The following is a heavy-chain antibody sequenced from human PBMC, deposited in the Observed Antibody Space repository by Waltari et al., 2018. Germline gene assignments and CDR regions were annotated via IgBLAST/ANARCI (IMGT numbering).Heavy chain of an antibody. Sequence: QVQLVQSGAEVRKPGSSVKVSCKASGGNFSSYAISWVRQAPGQGLEWMGGIIPIFGTANYAQKFQGRVTSTADKSTSTAYMELSSLRSEDTAVYYCAREEIKAARRLFDYWGQGTLVTVSS. D-gene: IGHD6-6*01. V-gene: IGHV1-69*14. CDR3: AREEIKAARRLFDY. CDR1: GGNFSSYA. J-gene: IGHJ4*02. CDR2: IIPIFGTA.